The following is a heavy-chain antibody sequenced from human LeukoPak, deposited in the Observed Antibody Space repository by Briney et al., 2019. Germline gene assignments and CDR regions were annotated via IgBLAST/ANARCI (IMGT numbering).Heavy chain of an antibody. Sequence: GGSLRLSCAASGFTVSSNYMSWVRQAPGKGLEWVSVVYSGGNTYYADSVKGRFTISRDNSKNTLYLQMNSLRAEDTAVYYCAKDRAQAEGIFDYWGQGTLVTVSS. D-gene: IGHD2-15*01. V-gene: IGHV3-53*01. J-gene: IGHJ4*02. CDR2: VYSGGNT. CDR3: AKDRAQAEGIFDY. CDR1: GFTVSSNY.